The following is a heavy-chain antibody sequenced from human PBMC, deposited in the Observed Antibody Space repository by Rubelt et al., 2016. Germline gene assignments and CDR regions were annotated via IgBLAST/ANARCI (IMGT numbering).Heavy chain of an antibody. CDR2: IYYSGST. V-gene: IGHV4-39*01. Sequence: QLQLQESGPGLVKPSETLSLTCTVSGGSISSSSYYWGWIRQPPGKGLEWIGSIYYSGSTYYNPSLKSRVTISVETSKNQFYLKLSVVTAADTAVYYCARGRFLEWLPPDYWGQGTLVTVSS. D-gene: IGHD3-3*01. CDR1: GGSISSSSYY. J-gene: IGHJ4*02. CDR3: ARGRFLEWLPPDY.